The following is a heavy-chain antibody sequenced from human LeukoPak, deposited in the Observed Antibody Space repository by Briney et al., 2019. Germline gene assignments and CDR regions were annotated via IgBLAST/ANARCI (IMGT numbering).Heavy chain of an antibody. V-gene: IGHV4-39*01. D-gene: IGHD3-10*01. CDR2: IYFTGST. J-gene: IGHJ5*02. CDR1: GGSINSNSFY. CDR3: ARHLVVGRFDP. Sequence: PSETLSLTCTVSGGSINSNSFYWGWIRHPPGKELEWIGSIYFTGSTYYNPSLKSRVITSVDTSKNQFSLKLRSMTAADTAVYYCARHLVVGRFDPWGQGTLVTVSS.